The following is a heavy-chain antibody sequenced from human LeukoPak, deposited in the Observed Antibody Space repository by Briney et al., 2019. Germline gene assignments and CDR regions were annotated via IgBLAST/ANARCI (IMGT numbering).Heavy chain of an antibody. J-gene: IGHJ4*02. V-gene: IGHV3-74*01. CDR2: IHSDGSST. CDR3: ARHNYGYDY. Sequence: GGSLRLSCAASGFTFRSYWMHWVRQAPGKGLVWVSHIHSDGSSTSYADSVQGRFTISRDNAKNTLYLQMNSLRAEDTAVYYCARHNYGYDYWGQGTLVTVSS. CDR1: GFTFRSYW. D-gene: IGHD3-10*01.